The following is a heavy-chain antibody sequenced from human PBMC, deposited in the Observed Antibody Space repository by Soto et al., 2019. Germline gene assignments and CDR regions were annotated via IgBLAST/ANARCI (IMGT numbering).Heavy chain of an antibody. J-gene: IGHJ4*02. CDR1: GGSISSYY. CDR3: ARTLEYSSSINFDY. Sequence: PSETLSLTCTVSGGSISSYYWSWIRQPPGKGLEWIGYIYYSGSTNYNPSLKSRVTISVDTSKNQFSLKPSSVTAADTAVYYCARTLEYSSSINFDYWGQGTLVTVSS. CDR2: IYYSGST. V-gene: IGHV4-59*01. D-gene: IGHD6-6*01.